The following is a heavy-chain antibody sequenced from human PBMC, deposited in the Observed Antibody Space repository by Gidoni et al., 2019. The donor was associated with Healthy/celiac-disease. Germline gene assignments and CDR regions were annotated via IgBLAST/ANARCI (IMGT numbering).Heavy chain of an antibody. CDR1: GFTVSSNY. CDR3: ARVDGYNFSFDY. D-gene: IGHD5-12*01. V-gene: IGHV3-53*02. Sequence: EVQLVETGGGLIQPGGSLRLSCAASGFTVSSNYMSWVRQAPGKGLEWVSVIYRGGSTYYADSVKGRFTISRDNSKNTLYLQMNSLRAEDTAVYYCARVDGYNFSFDYWGQGTLVTVSS. J-gene: IGHJ4*02. CDR2: IYRGGST.